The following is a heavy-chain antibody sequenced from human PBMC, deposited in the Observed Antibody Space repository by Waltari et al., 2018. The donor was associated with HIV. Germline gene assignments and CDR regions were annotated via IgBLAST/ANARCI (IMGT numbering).Heavy chain of an antibody. V-gene: IGHV4-61*02. CDR1: GGSLSNVRYY. Sequence: QVHLQESAPALGKPSPTLSLTCTVPGGSLSNVRYYRHQLRQPAGKGLEWIGRIDSRGNTNYNPSLKSRVTISVDTSKNQFSLKLSSVTAADTAVYYCARGRFEGYILYYYYGMDVWGQGTTVSVSS. CDR2: IDSRGNT. CDR3: ARGRFEGYILYYYYGMDV. J-gene: IGHJ6*02. D-gene: IGHD5-12*01.